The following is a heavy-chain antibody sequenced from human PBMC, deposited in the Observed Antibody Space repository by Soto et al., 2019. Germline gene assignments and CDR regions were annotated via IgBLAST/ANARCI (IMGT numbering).Heavy chain of an antibody. Sequence: QVQLVQSGAEVKKPGASVKVSCKASGYTFTSYGISWVRQAPGQGLEWMGWISAYNGNTNYAQKLQGRVTMTTDTSTSTAYRELRSLRSDDTAVYYCERVGRMKWELLRGWFDPWGQGTLVTVSS. CDR3: ERVGRMKWELLRGWFDP. CDR1: GYTFTSYG. V-gene: IGHV1-18*01. J-gene: IGHJ5*02. CDR2: ISAYNGNT. D-gene: IGHD1-26*01.